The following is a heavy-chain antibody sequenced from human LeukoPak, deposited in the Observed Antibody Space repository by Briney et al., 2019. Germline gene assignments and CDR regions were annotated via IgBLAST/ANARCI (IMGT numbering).Heavy chain of an antibody. CDR3: AREVVVLAAIGGWFDP. CDR1: GGTFSSYA. D-gene: IGHD2-2*02. Sequence: SVKVSCKASGGTFSSYAISWVRQAPGQGLEWMGGIIPIFGTANYAQKFQGRVTITADESTSTAYMELSSLRSEDTAVYYCAREVVVLAAIGGWFDPWGQGTLVTVSS. CDR2: IIPIFGTA. J-gene: IGHJ5*02. V-gene: IGHV1-69*13.